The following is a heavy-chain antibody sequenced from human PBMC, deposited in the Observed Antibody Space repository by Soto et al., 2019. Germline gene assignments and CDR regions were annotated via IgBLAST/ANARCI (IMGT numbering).Heavy chain of an antibody. J-gene: IGHJ4*02. CDR1: GGSIGSYY. CDR3: GSSYHDFGSDPPSYLDC. V-gene: IGHV4-59*01. D-gene: IGHD3-3*01. CDR2: IYYSGST. Sequence: PSETLSLTCTVSGGSIGSYYWSWIRQPPGKGLEWIGYIYYSGSTNYNPSLKSRVTISVDTSKNQFSLRIEDTAVYYCGSSYHDFGSDPPSYLDCGGQETLDTASS.